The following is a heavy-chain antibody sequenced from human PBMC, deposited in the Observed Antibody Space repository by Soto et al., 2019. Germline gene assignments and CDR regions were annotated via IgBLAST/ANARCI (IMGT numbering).Heavy chain of an antibody. CDR2: IWHDGKNK. Sequence: QVQVVESGGGVVQPGRSLRLSCAASGFSFSNFGMHWVRQAPGKGLEWVRVIWHDGKNKYYADSAEGRFTISRDNSRNTLYLQMNSLRAEDTAVYYCARDPGQDEAMDYWGQGTLVTVSS. J-gene: IGHJ4*02. CDR3: ARDPGQDEAMDY. CDR1: GFSFSNFG. V-gene: IGHV3-33*02.